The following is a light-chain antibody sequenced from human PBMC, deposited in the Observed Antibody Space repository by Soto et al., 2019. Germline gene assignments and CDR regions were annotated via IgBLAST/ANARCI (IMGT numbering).Light chain of an antibody. CDR3: QQYNSYPET. J-gene: IGKJ1*01. V-gene: IGKV1-5*03. Sequence: DIQMTQSPATLSASVGDRVTITCRASQSISSWLAWYQQKPGKAPKLLIYKASTLESGVPSRFSGSGSGTEFTLTISSLQPDDFATYYCQQYNSYPETFGHGTKVEI. CDR2: KAS. CDR1: QSISSW.